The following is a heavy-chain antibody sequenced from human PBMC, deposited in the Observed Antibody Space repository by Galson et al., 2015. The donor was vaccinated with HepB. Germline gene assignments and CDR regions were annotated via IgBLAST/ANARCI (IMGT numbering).Heavy chain of an antibody. Sequence: SVKVSCKASGGTFSSYTISWVRQAPGQGLEWMGRIIPILGIANYAQKFQGRVTITADKSTSTAYMELSSLRSEDTAVYYCARDTAVAGNWFDPWGQGTLVTVSS. CDR2: IIPILGIA. D-gene: IGHD6-19*01. CDR3: ARDTAVAGNWFDP. J-gene: IGHJ5*02. CDR1: GGTFSSYT. V-gene: IGHV1-69*04.